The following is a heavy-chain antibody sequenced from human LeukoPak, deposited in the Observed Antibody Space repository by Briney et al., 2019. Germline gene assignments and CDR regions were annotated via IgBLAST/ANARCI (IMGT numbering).Heavy chain of an antibody. CDR1: GYSFTNYW. Sequence: GESLKTSCKGSGYSFTNYWIGWVRQMPGKGLEWMGIINPADSDTRKSPAFHGQVTISADKSISTAYLQWSSLKAADSAMYYCARVMYGGKEGTFDYWGQGTLATVSS. V-gene: IGHV5-51*01. CDR3: ARVMYGGKEGTFDY. D-gene: IGHD4-23*01. CDR2: INPADSDT. J-gene: IGHJ4*02.